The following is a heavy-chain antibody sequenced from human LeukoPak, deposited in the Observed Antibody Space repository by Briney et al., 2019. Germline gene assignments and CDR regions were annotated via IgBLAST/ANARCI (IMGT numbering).Heavy chain of an antibody. CDR2: IYPGDSDT. CDR3: ARSSHYNGTGPYNGFDY. D-gene: IGHD3-10*01. Sequence: ESPKISCKGSGYSFTSYWICWVSQMPGKGLEWMGIIYPGDSDTRYSPSFQGQVTISADKSISPAYLQWSSLTASDTALYYGARSSHYNGTGPYNGFDYWGQGTLVTVSS. J-gene: IGHJ5*01. CDR1: GYSFTSYW. V-gene: IGHV5-51*01.